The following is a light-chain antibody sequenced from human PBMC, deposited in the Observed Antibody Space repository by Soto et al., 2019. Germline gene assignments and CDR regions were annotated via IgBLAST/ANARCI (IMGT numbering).Light chain of an antibody. Sequence: QSALTQPASVSGSPGQSITISCTGTSSDVGGYIYVSWHQQHPGTAPKLMIYDVSNQPSGVSNRFSGSKSGNTASLTISGLQAEDEADYYCSSFTSSNTLVFGGGTKLTVL. CDR1: SSDVGGYIY. CDR3: SSFTSSNTLV. J-gene: IGLJ2*01. V-gene: IGLV2-14*01. CDR2: DVS.